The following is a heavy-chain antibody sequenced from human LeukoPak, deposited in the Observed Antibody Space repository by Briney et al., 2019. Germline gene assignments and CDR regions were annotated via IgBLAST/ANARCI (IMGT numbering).Heavy chain of an antibody. CDR1: GFTFSSYA. CDR3: ARDRGAEAGIGYFDY. Sequence: RTGGSLRLSCAASGFTFSSYAMHWVRQAPGKGLEWVAVISYDGSNKYYADSVKGRFTISRDNSKNTLYLQMNSLRAEDTAVYYCARDRGAEAGIGYFDYWGQGTLVTVSS. J-gene: IGHJ4*02. V-gene: IGHV3-30*04. CDR2: ISYDGSNK. D-gene: IGHD6-19*01.